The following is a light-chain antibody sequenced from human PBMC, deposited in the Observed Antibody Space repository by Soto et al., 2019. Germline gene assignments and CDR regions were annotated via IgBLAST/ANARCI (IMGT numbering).Light chain of an antibody. CDR1: QSVTNN. J-gene: IGKJ3*01. Sequence: EIVMTQSPATLSVSPGERATLSCRASQSVTNNLAWYQQKPGQAPRLLIYGASSRATGIPARFSGSGSGTEFTLTISSLQSEDFATYYCQQLNSYSIFTFGPGTKLDIK. CDR2: GAS. CDR3: QQLNSYSIFT. V-gene: IGKV3-15*01.